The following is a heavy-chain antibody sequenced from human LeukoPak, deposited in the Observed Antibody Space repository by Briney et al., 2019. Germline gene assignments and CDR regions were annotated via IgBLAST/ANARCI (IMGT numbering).Heavy chain of an antibody. CDR3: ARESSPPRGDFDY. J-gene: IGHJ4*02. CDR2: ISSDGNDK. Sequence: GSLRLSRAVSGVTFRSYGMHWVRQAPGKGLEWVALISSDGNDKLYGDSVRGRFTISRDDSKNTLYLQMNSLRAEDTAVYYCARESSPPRGDFDYWGQGTLVTVSS. V-gene: IGHV3-30*03. CDR1: GVTFRSYG.